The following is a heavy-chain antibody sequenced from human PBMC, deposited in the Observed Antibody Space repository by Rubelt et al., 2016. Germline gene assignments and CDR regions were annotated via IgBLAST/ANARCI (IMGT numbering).Heavy chain of an antibody. Sequence: QVQLVESGGGVVQPGGSLRLSCAASGFVFSSYGIHWVRQAPGKGLEWVASVRYDGRNKNYTDSVRGRFTISRDNSKNMVFLQMNRLGVEDTAVYYCAKISSSAMWFFDYWGQGTLVTVSS. CDR3: AKISSSAMWFFDY. CDR2: VRYDGRNK. CDR1: GFVFSSYG. V-gene: IGHV3-30*02. D-gene: IGHD6-19*01. J-gene: IGHJ4*02.